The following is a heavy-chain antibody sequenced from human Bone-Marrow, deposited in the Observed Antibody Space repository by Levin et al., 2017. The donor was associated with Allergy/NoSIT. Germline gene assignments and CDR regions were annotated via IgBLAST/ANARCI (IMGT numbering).Heavy chain of an antibody. Sequence: ASVKVSCKASGSTFTSYYIHWVRQAPGQGPEWMGIINPGGGTPTYAQKFQARVTMTSDTSTTTVYMELNSLTSEDTAVYYCALIGVAGMDVFDLWGQGTLVSVSS. CDR3: ALIGVAGMDVFDL. CDR1: GSTFTSYY. V-gene: IGHV1-46*01. D-gene: IGHD6-19*01. CDR2: INPGGGTP. J-gene: IGHJ3*01.